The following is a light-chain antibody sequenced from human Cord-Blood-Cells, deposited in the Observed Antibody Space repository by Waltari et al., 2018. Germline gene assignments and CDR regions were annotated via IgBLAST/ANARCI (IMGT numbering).Light chain of an antibody. CDR3: QQYNNWPQT. J-gene: IGKJ1*01. V-gene: IGKV3-15*01. CDR1: QSFSSN. Sequence: EIVMTQPPATLSVSAGDRATLSCRASQSFSSNLAWYQQKPGQAPRLLIYGASTRATGIPARFSGSGSGTEFTLTISSLQSEDFAVYYCQQYNNWPQTFGQGTKVEIK. CDR2: GAS.